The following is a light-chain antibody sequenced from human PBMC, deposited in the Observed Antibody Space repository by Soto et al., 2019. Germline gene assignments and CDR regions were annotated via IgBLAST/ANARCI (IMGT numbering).Light chain of an antibody. Sequence: EIVLTQSPGTLSLSPGERATLSCRASQSVSSSYLAWYQQKPGQAPRLLIYGASSRATGIPDRFSGSGSGTDFTLTISRLEPEDFAVYYCQLYGSSPPRLIFGGGTKVEIK. CDR2: GAS. CDR1: QSVSSSY. J-gene: IGKJ4*01. V-gene: IGKV3-20*01. CDR3: QLYGSSPPRLI.